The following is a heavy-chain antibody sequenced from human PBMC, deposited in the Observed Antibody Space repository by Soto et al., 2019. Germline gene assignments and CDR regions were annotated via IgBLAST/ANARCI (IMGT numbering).Heavy chain of an antibody. CDR2: INPKSGDT. CDR1: GYTFTHYF. J-gene: IGHJ4*02. Sequence: QVRLMQSGPEVRRPGASVTVSCKASGYTFTHYFIHWVRRAPGQGLEWMGYINPKSGDTHYSQPFRGRVSMTRDTSTDTANMGLSSLKSDDTAVYFCARVPGHKNSRGDFWGQGTPITVSS. V-gene: IGHV1-2*02. CDR3: ARVPGHKNSRGDF. D-gene: IGHD1-7*01.